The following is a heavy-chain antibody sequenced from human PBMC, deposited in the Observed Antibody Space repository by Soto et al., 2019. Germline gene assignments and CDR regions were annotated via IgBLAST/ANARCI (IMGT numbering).Heavy chain of an antibody. CDR1: GGSISSGGYY. CDR2: IYYSGST. V-gene: IGHV4-31*03. CDR3: AGRPFATHLWLQSFDY. Sequence: PSETLSLTCTVSGGSISSGGYYWSWIRQHPGKGLEWIGYIYYSGSTYYNPSLKSRVTISVDTSKNQFSLKLSSVTAADTAVYYCAGRPFATHLWLQSFDYWGQGTLVTVSS. D-gene: IGHD5-18*01. J-gene: IGHJ4*02.